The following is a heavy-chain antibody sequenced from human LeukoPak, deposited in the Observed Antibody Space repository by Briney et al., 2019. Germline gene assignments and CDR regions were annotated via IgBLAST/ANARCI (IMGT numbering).Heavy chain of an antibody. CDR3: ARAPDYYDSSGYYSGDAFDI. V-gene: IGHV4-59*12. CDR2: IYYSGST. D-gene: IGHD3-22*01. J-gene: IGHJ3*02. CDR1: GGSISSYY. Sequence: PSETLSLTCTVSGGSISSYYWSWIRQPPGKGLEWIGYIYYSGSTNYNPSLKSRVTISVDTSKNQFSLKLSSVTAADTAVYYCARAPDYYDSSGYYSGDAFDIWGQGTMVTVSS.